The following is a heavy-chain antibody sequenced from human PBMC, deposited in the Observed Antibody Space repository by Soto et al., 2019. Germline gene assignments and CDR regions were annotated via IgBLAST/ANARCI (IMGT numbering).Heavy chain of an antibody. CDR3: ARGLNGGYDSELYFXY. D-gene: IGHD5-12*01. Sequence: SVKVSCKASGGTFSIYSISWVRQAPGQGLEWMGGIIPIFGTANYAQKFQGRVTITADESTSTAYMELSSLRSEDTAVYYCARGLNGGYDSELYFXYWGQGSLVTVSS. CDR2: IIPIFGTA. V-gene: IGHV1-69*13. CDR1: GGTFSIYS. J-gene: IGHJ4*02.